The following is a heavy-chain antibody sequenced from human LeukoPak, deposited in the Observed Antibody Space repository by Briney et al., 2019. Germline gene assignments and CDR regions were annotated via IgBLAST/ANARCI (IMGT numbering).Heavy chain of an antibody. J-gene: IGHJ5*01. CDR3: VRDWDHYDFDS. CDR1: GFTFSSYW. Sequence: GGSLRLSCAASGFTFSSYWMHCVRQAPEKGLVWVSRIKGDGRHTIYAHSVKGRFTISRDNAKNTLYLQMKSLRAEDTAVYYCVRDWDHYDFDSWGQGTLVTVSS. CDR2: IKGDGRHT. D-gene: IGHD3-16*01. V-gene: IGHV3-74*01.